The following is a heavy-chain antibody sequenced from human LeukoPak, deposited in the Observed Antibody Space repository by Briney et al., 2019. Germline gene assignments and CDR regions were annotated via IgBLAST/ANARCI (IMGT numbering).Heavy chain of an antibody. J-gene: IGHJ4*02. D-gene: IGHD3-22*01. Sequence: GGSLRLSCAASGFTVSSNYMSWVRQAPGKGLEWVSVIYSGGSTYYADSVEGRFTISRDNSKNTLYLQMNSLRAEDTAVYYCAREGDSSGYGDYWGQGTLVTVSS. CDR3: AREGDSSGYGDY. CDR1: GFTVSSNY. CDR2: IYSGGST. V-gene: IGHV3-53*01.